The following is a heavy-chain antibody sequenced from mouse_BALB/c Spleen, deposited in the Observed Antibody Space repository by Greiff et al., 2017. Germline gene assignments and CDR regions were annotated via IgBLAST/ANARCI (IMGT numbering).Heavy chain of an antibody. CDR1: GYTFTSYW. CDR2: INPSNGRT. D-gene: IGHD1-1*01. CDR3: GRLYYYGSNDY. J-gene: IGHJ2*01. V-gene: IGHV1S81*02. Sequence: VQLQQPGAELVKPGASVKLSCKASGYTFTSYWMHWVKQRPGQGLEWIGEINPSNGRTNYNEKFKSKATLTVDKSSSTAYMQLSSLTSEDSAVYYCGRLYYYGSNDYWGQGTTLTVSS.